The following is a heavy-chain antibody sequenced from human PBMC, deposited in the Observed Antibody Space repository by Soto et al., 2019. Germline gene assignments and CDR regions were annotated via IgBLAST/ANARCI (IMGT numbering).Heavy chain of an antibody. J-gene: IGHJ4*02. V-gene: IGHV3-23*04. CDR3: ADGGEWSFNFEY. D-gene: IGHD3-3*01. Sequence: VQLVESGGGVVQPGRSLRLSCAASGFTFSSYAMSWVRQAPGKGLEWVCGISGSGENTYYADSVKGRFTISRDNSKNTLYLQMNNLRVEDKAVYYCADGGEWSFNFEYWGQGTLVTVFS. CDR1: GFTFSSYA. CDR2: ISGSGENT.